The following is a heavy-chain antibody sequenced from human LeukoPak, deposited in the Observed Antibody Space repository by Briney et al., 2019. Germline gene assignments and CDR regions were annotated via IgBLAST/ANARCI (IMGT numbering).Heavy chain of an antibody. CDR1: GGSFSGYY. CDR2: INHSGST. J-gene: IGHJ4*02. D-gene: IGHD6-13*01. CDR3: ARDAAAAGAERGLGY. Sequence: PSETLSLTCAVYGGSFSGYYWSWIRQPPGKGLEWIGEINHSGSTNYNPSLKSRVTISVDTSKDQFSLKLSSVTAADTAVYYCARDAAAAGAERGLGYWGQGTLVTVSS. V-gene: IGHV4-34*01.